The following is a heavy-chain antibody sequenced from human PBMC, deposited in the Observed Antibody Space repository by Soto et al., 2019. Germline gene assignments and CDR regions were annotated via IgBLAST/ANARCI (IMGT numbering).Heavy chain of an antibody. J-gene: IGHJ6*04. Sequence: PGGSLRLSCAASGFTFSNAWMNWVRQAPGKGLEGVGRIKSKTDGGTTDYAEPVKGRFPISRDDSKNTRYLQMTTLKTGDAAVYYCTSDLIYYYDSSGFYSYYYYGIDSWVTGTTVTASA. V-gene: IGHV3-15*07. CDR2: IKSKTDGGTT. D-gene: IGHD3-22*01. CDR3: TSDLIYYYDSSGFYSYYYYGIDS. CDR1: GFTFSNAW.